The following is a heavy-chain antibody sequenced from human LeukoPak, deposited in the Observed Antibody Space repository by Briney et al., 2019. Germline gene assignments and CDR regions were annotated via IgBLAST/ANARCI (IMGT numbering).Heavy chain of an antibody. Sequence: GGSLRLSCAASGFTFSGSAMHWVRQASGKGLEWVGRIRSKATSYATAYAASVKGRFTIPRDDSKNTAYLQMNSLKTEDTAVYYCTRRAAAEDYWGQGTLVTVSS. V-gene: IGHV3-73*01. CDR2: IRSKATSYAT. J-gene: IGHJ4*02. CDR3: TRRAAAEDY. CDR1: GFTFSGSA. D-gene: IGHD6-13*01.